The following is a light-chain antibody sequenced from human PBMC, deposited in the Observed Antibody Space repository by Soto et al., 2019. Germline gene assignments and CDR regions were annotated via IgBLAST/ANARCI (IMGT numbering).Light chain of an antibody. Sequence: DIVMTQSPDSLAVSLGERATINCKSSQSVLYSSNNKNYLAWYQQKAGQPPKLLIYWASTRESGVPDRFSDSGSGTDFTLTISSLQAEDVAVYYCQQYYSSWTFGQGTKVEIK. CDR3: QQYYSSWT. J-gene: IGKJ1*01. V-gene: IGKV4-1*01. CDR1: QSVLYSSNNKNY. CDR2: WAS.